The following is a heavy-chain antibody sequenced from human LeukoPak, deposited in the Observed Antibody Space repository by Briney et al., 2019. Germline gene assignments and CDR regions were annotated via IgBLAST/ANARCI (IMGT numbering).Heavy chain of an antibody. CDR1: GGSFSGYY. V-gene: IGHV4-34*01. J-gene: IGHJ3*02. D-gene: IGHD1-14*01. CDR3: ARFKRKDAFDI. Sequence: PSETLSLTCAVYGGSFSGYYWSWIRQPPGKGLEWIGEINHSGSTNYNPPLKSRVTISVDTSKNQFSLKLSSVTAADTAVYYCARFKRKDAFDIWGQGTMVTVSS. CDR2: INHSGST.